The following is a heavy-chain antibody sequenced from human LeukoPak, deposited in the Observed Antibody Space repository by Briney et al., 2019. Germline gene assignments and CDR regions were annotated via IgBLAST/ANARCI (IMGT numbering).Heavy chain of an antibody. CDR1: GFIFNTYA. CDR2: IRGSGEST. CDR3: AKDRISYTTSPGELSH. Sequence: GGSLRLSCAASGFIFNTYAMSWVRQAPGKGLEWASTIRGSGESTHYADSVQGRFTISRDNSLYTVYLQMDSLRGDDTAVYYCAKDRISYTTSPGELSHWGQGTLVIVSS. J-gene: IGHJ4*02. D-gene: IGHD3-10*01. V-gene: IGHV3-23*01.